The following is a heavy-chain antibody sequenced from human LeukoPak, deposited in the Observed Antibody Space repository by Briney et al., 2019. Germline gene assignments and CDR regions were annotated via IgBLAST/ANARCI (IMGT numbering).Heavy chain of an antibody. CDR3: ARDHFLGYCSGGSCYSGYYYGMDV. D-gene: IGHD2-15*01. V-gene: IGHV3-74*01. CDR2: TNEHGTII. J-gene: IGHJ6*02. CDR1: GFSFSNYW. Sequence: GGSLRLSCAASGFSFSNYWFHWVRQAPGEGLVWVSRTNEHGTIINYADSVRGRFTISRDNSKNRLYLQMSSLRAEDTAVYYCARDHFLGYCSGGSCYSGYYYGMDVWGQGTTATVSS.